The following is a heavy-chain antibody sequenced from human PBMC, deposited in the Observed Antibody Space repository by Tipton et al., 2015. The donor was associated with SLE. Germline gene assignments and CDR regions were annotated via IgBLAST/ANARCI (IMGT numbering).Heavy chain of an antibody. V-gene: IGHV4-34*01. Sequence: LRLSCAVYGGSFSGYYWSWIRQPPGKGLEWIGEINHSGSTNYNPSLKSRVTISVDTSKNQFSLKLSSVTAADTAVYYCARWGYCSGGSCPEDYWGQGTLVTVSS. CDR2: INHSGST. D-gene: IGHD2-15*01. CDR1: GGSFSGYY. J-gene: IGHJ4*02. CDR3: ARWGYCSGGSCPEDY.